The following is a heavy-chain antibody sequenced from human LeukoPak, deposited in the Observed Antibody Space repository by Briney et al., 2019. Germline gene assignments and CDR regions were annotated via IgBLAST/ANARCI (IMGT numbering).Heavy chain of an antibody. J-gene: IGHJ5*02. CDR3: ARVSRGSIAVAGTVFSSRWFDP. V-gene: IGHV1-2*02. D-gene: IGHD6-19*01. CDR1: GYTFTGYY. CDR2: INPNSGGT. Sequence: ASVKVSCKASGYTFTGYYMHWVRQAPGQGLEWMGWINPNSGGTNYAQKFQGRVTMTRDTSISTACMELSRLRSDDTAVYYCARVSRGSIAVAGTVFSSRWFDPWGQGTLVTVSS.